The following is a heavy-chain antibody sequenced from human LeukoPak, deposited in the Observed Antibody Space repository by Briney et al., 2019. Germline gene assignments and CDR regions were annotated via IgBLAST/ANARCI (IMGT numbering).Heavy chain of an antibody. J-gene: IGHJ4*02. Sequence: PGGSLRLSCAGSGFISTSFSMNWVRQAPGKGLEWVSSITGNSAYTHYADSVRGRFTISRDNSKNSLYLQLNNLRVEDTALYYCARGDSDYYDTRGYAFEYWGQGTLVAVSS. CDR2: ITGNSAYT. V-gene: IGHV3-21*01. D-gene: IGHD3-22*01. CDR1: GFISTSFS. CDR3: ARGDSDYYDTRGYAFEY.